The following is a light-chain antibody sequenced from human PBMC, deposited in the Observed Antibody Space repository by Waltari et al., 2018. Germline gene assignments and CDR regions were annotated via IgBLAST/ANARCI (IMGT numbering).Light chain of an antibody. Sequence: QSALTQSRSVSGSPGQSVTISCTGTSSDVGGYNYVSWYQQHPGKAPKLMIYDVSKWPSGVPDRFSGSKSGNTASLTISGLQAEDEADYYCCSYAGSYTVVFGGGTKLTVL. CDR2: DVS. CDR1: SSDVGGYNY. V-gene: IGLV2-11*01. J-gene: IGLJ2*01. CDR3: CSYAGSYTVV.